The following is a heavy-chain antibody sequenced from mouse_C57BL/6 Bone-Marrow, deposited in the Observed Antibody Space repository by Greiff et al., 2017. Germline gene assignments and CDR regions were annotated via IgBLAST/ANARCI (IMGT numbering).Heavy chain of an antibody. J-gene: IGHJ2*01. CDR3: TRRITTVVATADY. Sequence: EVQLQQSGAELARPGASVKMSCKASGYTFTSYWMHWVKQRPGQGLEWIGAIYPGNSDTSYNQKFKGKAKLTAVTSASTAYMELSSLTNEDSAVYYCTRRITTVVATADYWGQGTTLTVSS. V-gene: IGHV1-5*01. CDR1: GYTFTSYW. CDR2: IYPGNSDT. D-gene: IGHD1-1*01.